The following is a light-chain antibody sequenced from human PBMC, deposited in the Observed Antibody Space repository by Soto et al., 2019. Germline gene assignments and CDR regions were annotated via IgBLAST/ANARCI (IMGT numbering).Light chain of an antibody. CDR2: DVS. CDR1: SSDVGGYNY. Sequence: QSVLTQPASVSGSPGQSITISCTGTSSDVGGYNYVSWYQQHPGKAPKLMIYDVSNRPSGVSNRFSGSKSGNTASLTISGRQAEDESDYYCRSYRSSRIGVFGTGTKLTVL. CDR3: RSYRSSRIGV. J-gene: IGLJ1*01. V-gene: IGLV2-14*01.